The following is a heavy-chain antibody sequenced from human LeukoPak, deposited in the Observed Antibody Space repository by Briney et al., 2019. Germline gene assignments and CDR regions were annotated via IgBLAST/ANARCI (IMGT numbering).Heavy chain of an antibody. CDR3: ATVAPIIAAGVDQLWFDP. D-gene: IGHD6-13*01. V-gene: IGHV1-69*05. J-gene: IGHJ5*02. CDR1: GGTFSSYA. Sequence: SVKVSCKASGGTFSSYAISWVRQAPGQGLEWMGGIIPIFGTANYAQKFQGRVTITTDESTSTAYMELSSLRSEDTAVYYCATVAPIIAAGVDQLWFDPWGQGTLVTVSS. CDR2: IIPIFGTA.